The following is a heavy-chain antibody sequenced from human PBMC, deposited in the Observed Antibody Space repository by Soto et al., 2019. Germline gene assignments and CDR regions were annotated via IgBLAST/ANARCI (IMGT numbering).Heavy chain of an antibody. Sequence: QVQLVQSGAEMRXPGASVKVSCKTSGYTFINYGISWVRQAPGQGLAWMGWINGYNGNTNYAQNFQGRVAMTTDTSTSTVYMELRNLRSDDTAVYYCARGDSPVQFDYWGQGTLVTVSS. V-gene: IGHV1-18*01. D-gene: IGHD4-4*01. J-gene: IGHJ4*02. CDR2: INGYNGNT. CDR1: GYTFINYG. CDR3: ARGDSPVQFDY.